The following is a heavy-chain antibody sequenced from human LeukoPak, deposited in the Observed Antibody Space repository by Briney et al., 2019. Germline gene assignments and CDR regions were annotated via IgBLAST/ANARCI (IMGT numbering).Heavy chain of an antibody. D-gene: IGHD6-13*01. V-gene: IGHV1-69*05. CDR1: GGTFSSYA. CDR2: IIPIFGTA. J-gene: IGHJ5*02. Sequence: SVKVSCKVSGGTFSSYAISWVRQAPGQGLEWMGGIIPIFGTANYAQKFQGRVTITTDESTSTAYMGLSSLRSEDTAVYYCARFIAKRNWFDPWGQGTLVTVSS. CDR3: ARFIAKRNWFDP.